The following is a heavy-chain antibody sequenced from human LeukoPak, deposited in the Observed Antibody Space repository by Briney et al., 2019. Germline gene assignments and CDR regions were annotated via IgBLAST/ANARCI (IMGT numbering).Heavy chain of an antibody. D-gene: IGHD5-12*01. Sequence: GALRLSCAASGFTFSSYAMHWVRRAPGKGLEWVAVISYDGSNKYYADSVKGRFTISRDNSKNTLYLQMNSLRAEDTAVYYCARDGATSYAFDIWGQGTMVAVSS. J-gene: IGHJ3*02. CDR3: ARDGATSYAFDI. CDR1: GFTFSSYA. CDR2: ISYDGSNK. V-gene: IGHV3-30-3*01.